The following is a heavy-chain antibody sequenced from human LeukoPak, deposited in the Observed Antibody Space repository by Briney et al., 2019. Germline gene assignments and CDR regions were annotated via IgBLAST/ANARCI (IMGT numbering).Heavy chain of an antibody. CDR1: GCTLTGYA. V-gene: IGHV7-4-1*02. J-gene: IGHJ5*02. CDR3: ARDGVDTLFDP. CDR2: INTKTGNP. D-gene: IGHD5-18*01. Sequence: GASVKVSCKASGCTLTGYAMNWVRQAPGQGLEWMGWINTKTGNPTYAQGFTGRFVFSLDTSVSTSYLQISSLKAEDTAVYYCARDGVDTLFDPWGQGTLVTVSS.